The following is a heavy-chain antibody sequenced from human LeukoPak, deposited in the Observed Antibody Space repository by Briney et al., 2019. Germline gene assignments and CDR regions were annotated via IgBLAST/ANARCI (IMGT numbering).Heavy chain of an antibody. Sequence: GGSLRLSCAASGFTFSSYAMNWVRQAPGKGLEWVSTISGSGGSTFYADSVKGRFTISRDNSKNTLYPQMNSLRAEDTAIYYCAKDQGGYCSGGSCYNPLDYWGQGTLVTVSS. CDR3: AKDQGGYCSGGSCYNPLDY. V-gene: IGHV3-23*01. J-gene: IGHJ4*02. CDR1: GFTFSSYA. CDR2: ISGSGGST. D-gene: IGHD2-15*01.